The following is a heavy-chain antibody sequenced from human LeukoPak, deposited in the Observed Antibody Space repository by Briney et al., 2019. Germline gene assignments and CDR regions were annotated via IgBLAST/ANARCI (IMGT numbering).Heavy chain of an antibody. Sequence: SETLSLTCAVYGGSFSGYYWSWIRQPPGKGLEWIGEISHSGSTNYNPSLKSRVTISVDTSKNQFSLKLSSVTAADTAVYYCARAVAGRGYFQHWGQGTLVTVSS. CDR2: ISHSGST. CDR3: ARAVAGRGYFQH. D-gene: IGHD6-19*01. CDR1: GGSFSGYY. J-gene: IGHJ1*01. V-gene: IGHV4-34*01.